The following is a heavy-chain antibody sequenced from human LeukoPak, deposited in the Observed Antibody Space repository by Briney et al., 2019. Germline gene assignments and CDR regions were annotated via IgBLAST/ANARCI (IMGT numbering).Heavy chain of an antibody. Sequence: ASVKVSCKASGYTFTSYYMHWVRQAPGQWLEWMGWISAYNGNTNYAQKLQGRVTMTTDTSTSTAYMELRSLRSDDTAVYYCARDNYYDSTRDYWGQGTLVTVSS. D-gene: IGHD3-22*01. CDR1: GYTFTSYY. CDR2: ISAYNGNT. V-gene: IGHV1-18*04. CDR3: ARDNYYDSTRDY. J-gene: IGHJ4*02.